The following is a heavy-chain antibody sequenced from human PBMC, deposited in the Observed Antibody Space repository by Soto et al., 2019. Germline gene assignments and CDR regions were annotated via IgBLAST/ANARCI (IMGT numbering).Heavy chain of an antibody. CDR1: GYTFTSYG. Sequence: ASVKVSCKASGYTFTSYGISWLLQAPGQGLEWMGWISAYNGNTNYAQKLQGRVTMTTDTSTSTAYMELRSLRSDDTAVYYCARGYCSGGSCYGMNWFDPWGQGTLVTVSS. V-gene: IGHV1-18*01. CDR3: ARGYCSGGSCYGMNWFDP. D-gene: IGHD2-15*01. J-gene: IGHJ5*02. CDR2: ISAYNGNT.